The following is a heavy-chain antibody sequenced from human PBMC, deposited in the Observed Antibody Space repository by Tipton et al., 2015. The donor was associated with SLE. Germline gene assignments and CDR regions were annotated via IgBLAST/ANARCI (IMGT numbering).Heavy chain of an antibody. V-gene: IGHV4-34*01. CDR2: ITHSGST. Sequence: TLSLTCAVYGGSFSAYYWSWIRQPPGQGLEWIGEITHSGSTNYNPSLKSRVTISVDTSKNQFSLKLSSVTAADTAVYYCAKDHCGDVSCYSYYFDYWGQGSLVTVSS. CDR1: GGSFSAYY. CDR3: AKDHCGDVSCYSYYFDY. D-gene: IGHD2-15*01. J-gene: IGHJ4*02.